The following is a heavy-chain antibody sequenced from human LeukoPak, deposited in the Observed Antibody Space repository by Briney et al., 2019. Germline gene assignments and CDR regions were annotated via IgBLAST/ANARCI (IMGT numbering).Heavy chain of an antibody. CDR3: ARVRDRSGWLWFDP. CDR2: ISYDGSNK. CDR1: GFTFSSYA. V-gene: IGHV3-30-3*01. Sequence: GGSLRLSCAASGFTFSSYAMHWVRQAPGKGLEWVAVISYDGSNKYYADSVKGRFTISRDNSKNTLYLQMNSLRAEDTAVYYCARVRDRSGWLWFDPWGQGTLVTVSS. D-gene: IGHD6-19*01. J-gene: IGHJ5*02.